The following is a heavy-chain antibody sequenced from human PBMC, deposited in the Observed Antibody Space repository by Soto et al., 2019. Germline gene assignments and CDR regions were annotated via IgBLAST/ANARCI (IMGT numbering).Heavy chain of an antibody. CDR3: ALDTRYPDNALDI. CDR1: GGTISSSY. V-gene: IGHV4-59*01. J-gene: IGHJ3*02. D-gene: IGHD3-9*01. CDR2: IYYRGST. Sequence: SGTLSLTCTVSGGTISSSYWSWIRQPPGKGLEWIGYIYYRGSTNYNPSLKSRVTISVDTSTNQFSLKLSSVTAADTAVFYCALDTRYPDNALDIRGQRTMVTVSS.